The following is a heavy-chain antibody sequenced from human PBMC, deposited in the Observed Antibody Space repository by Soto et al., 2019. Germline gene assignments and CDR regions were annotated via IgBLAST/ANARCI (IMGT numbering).Heavy chain of an antibody. D-gene: IGHD5-18*01. CDR1: GFTFTSSA. CDR3: AADPGYSYGYHYYYGMDV. Sequence: GASVKVSCKASGFTFTSSAVQWVRQARGQRLEWIGWIVVGSGNTNYAQKFQERVTITGDMSTSTAYMELSSLRSEDTAVYYCAADPGYSYGYHYYYGMDVWGQGTTVTVSS. CDR2: IVVGSGNT. J-gene: IGHJ6*02. V-gene: IGHV1-58*01.